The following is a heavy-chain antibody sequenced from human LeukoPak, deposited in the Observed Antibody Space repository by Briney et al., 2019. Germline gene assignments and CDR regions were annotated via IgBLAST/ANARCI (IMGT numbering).Heavy chain of an antibody. D-gene: IGHD2-2*01. CDR2: IWYDGSNK. Sequence: GGSLRLSCAASGFTFSDYGIHWVRQAPGKGLEWVAVIWYDGSNKYYADSVKGRFTISRDNSKNTLYLQMNSLRAEDTAVYYCARDLVGHPPEYYFDYWGQGTLVTVSS. V-gene: IGHV3-30*19. CDR1: GFTFSDYG. J-gene: IGHJ4*02. CDR3: ARDLVGHPPEYYFDY.